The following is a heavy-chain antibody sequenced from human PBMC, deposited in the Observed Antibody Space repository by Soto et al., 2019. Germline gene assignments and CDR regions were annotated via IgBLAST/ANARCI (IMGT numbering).Heavy chain of an antibody. CDR1: GYTFTSYA. CDR3: ARDLSRVGVATYDP. D-gene: IGHD5-12*01. Sequence: ASVKVSCKASGYTFTSYAMHWVRQAPGQRLEWMGWINAGNGNTKYSQKFQGRVTITRDTSASTAYMELSSLRSEDTAVYYCARDLSRVGVATYDPWGQGTLVTVS. CDR2: INAGNGNT. J-gene: IGHJ5*02. V-gene: IGHV1-3*01.